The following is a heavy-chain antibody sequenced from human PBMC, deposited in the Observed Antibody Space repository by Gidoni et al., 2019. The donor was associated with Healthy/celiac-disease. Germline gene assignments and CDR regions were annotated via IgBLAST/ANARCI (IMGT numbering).Heavy chain of an antibody. CDR2: IYSGGST. D-gene: IGHD6-19*01. Sequence: EVQLVESGGGLVQPGGSLRLSCAASGFTVSSNYMSWVRQAPGKGLEWVSVIYSGGSTYYADSVKGRFTISRDNSKNTLYLQMNSLRAEDTAVYYCARDASWESGWEGYWGQGTLVTVSS. J-gene: IGHJ4*02. V-gene: IGHV3-66*01. CDR1: GFTVSSNY. CDR3: ARDASWESGWEGY.